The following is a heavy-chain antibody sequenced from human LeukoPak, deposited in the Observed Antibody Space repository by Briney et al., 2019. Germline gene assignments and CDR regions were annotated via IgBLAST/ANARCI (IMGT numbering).Heavy chain of an antibody. Sequence: PSETLSLTCAVSGGSISSSNWWSWVRQPPGKGLEWIGEIYHSGSTNYNPSLKSRVTISVDKSKNQFSLKLSSVTAADTAVYYCARDPASSTPDYYYYYGMDVWGQGTTVTVSS. CDR1: GGSISSSNW. D-gene: IGHD2-2*01. CDR3: ARDPASSTPDYYYYYGMDV. J-gene: IGHJ6*02. V-gene: IGHV4-4*02. CDR2: IYHSGST.